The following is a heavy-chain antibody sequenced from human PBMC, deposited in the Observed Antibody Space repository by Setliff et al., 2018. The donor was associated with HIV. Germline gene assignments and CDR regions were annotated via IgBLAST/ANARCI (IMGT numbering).Heavy chain of an antibody. CDR1: GFTFSDYY. CDR3: ARVSGPFDY. D-gene: IGHD6-25*01. V-gene: IGHV3-11*04. Sequence: PGGSLRLSCAASGFTFSDYYMSWIRQAPGKGLEWVSYISSGGSTIYYVDSVKGRFTISRDNAKESVYLQMNSLRVEESAVYYCARVSGPFDYWGPGTLVTVSS. J-gene: IGHJ4*02. CDR2: ISSGGSTI.